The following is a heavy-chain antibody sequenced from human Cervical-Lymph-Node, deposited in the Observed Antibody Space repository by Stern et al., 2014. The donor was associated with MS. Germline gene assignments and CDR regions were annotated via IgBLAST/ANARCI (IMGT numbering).Heavy chain of an antibody. Sequence: QVQLVQSGAEVKKPGASVKVSCKASGYTFTSYGISWVRQAPGQGLEWMGWISVYHGNTNYAQKIQGRVTMTTDTSTSTGYMELRSLRSDDTAVYYCARAGLRFLEWPIQYYGMDVWGQGTTVTVSS. CDR3: ARAGLRFLEWPIQYYGMDV. V-gene: IGHV1-18*01. CDR2: ISVYHGNT. CDR1: GYTFTSYG. J-gene: IGHJ6*02. D-gene: IGHD3-3*01.